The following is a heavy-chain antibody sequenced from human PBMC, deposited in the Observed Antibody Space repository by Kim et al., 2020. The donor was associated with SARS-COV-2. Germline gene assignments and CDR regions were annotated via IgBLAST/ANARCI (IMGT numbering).Heavy chain of an antibody. J-gene: IGHJ4*02. V-gene: IGHV3-23*01. CDR1: GFTFSSYA. CDR3: AKYHPSGRKTPHQIDY. Sequence: GGSLRLSCAASGFTFSSYAMSWVRQAPGKGLEWVSAISGSGGSTYYADSVKGRFTISRDNSKNTLYLQMNSLRAEDTAVYYCAKYHPSGRKTPHQIDYWGQGTLVTVSS. CDR2: ISGSGGST. D-gene: IGHD3-10*01.